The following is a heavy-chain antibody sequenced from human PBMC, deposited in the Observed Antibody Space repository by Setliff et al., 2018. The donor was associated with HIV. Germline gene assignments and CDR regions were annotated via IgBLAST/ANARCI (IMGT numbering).Heavy chain of an antibody. Sequence: PSETLSLTCTVSGDSISSSGYWWGWIRQPPGKGLEWIGFIYYSGSTNYNPSLKSRVTISVDTSTNQFSLKLNSVTAADTAVYYCARVSAGKDYYDSSGYYYRFDYWGQGTLVTVSS. CDR2: IYYSGST. D-gene: IGHD3-22*01. CDR1: GDSISSSGYW. J-gene: IGHJ4*02. V-gene: IGHV4-61*08. CDR3: ARVSAGKDYYDSSGYYYRFDY.